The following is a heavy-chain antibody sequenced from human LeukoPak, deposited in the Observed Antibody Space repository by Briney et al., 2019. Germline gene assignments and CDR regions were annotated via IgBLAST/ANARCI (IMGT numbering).Heavy chain of an antibody. D-gene: IGHD3-22*01. CDR1: GFAFSSYW. V-gene: IGHV3-7*01. J-gene: IGHJ4*02. CDR3: AREKDYYDSSGYHFDY. CDR2: IKQDGSEK. Sequence: GGSLRLSCAASGFAFSSYWMSWVRQAPGKGLEWVANIKQDGSEKYYVDSVKGRFTISRDNAKNSLYLQMNSLRAEDTAVYYCAREKDYYDSSGYHFDYWGQGTLVTVSS.